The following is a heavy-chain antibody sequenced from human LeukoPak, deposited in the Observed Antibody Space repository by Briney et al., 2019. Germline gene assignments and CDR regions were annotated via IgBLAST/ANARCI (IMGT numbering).Heavy chain of an antibody. CDR1: GFTFSSYA. D-gene: IGHD6-6*01. CDR3: ARTGIAARPPGGRYYYYMDV. V-gene: IGHV3-30*04. J-gene: IGHJ6*03. CDR2: ISYDGSKK. Sequence: PGGSLRLSCAASGFTFSSYAMHWVRQAPGKGLEWVAVISYDGSKKYYADSVKGRFTISRDNSKNTLSLQMNSLRAEDTAAYYCARTGIAARPPGGRYYYYMDVWDKGSTVTVSS.